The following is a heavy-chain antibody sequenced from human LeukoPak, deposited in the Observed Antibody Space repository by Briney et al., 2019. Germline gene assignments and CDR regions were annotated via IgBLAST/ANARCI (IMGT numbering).Heavy chain of an antibody. CDR3: ARGSSSWSFDY. CDR2: IGSSSSYI. V-gene: IGHV3-21*01. Sequence: GGSLRLSCAASGFTFSSYSMNWVRQAPGKGLEWVSSIGSSSSYIYYADSVKGRYTISRDNAKNSLYLQMNSLRAEDTAVYYCARGSSSWSFDYWGQGTLVTVSS. J-gene: IGHJ4*02. D-gene: IGHD6-13*01. CDR1: GFTFSSYS.